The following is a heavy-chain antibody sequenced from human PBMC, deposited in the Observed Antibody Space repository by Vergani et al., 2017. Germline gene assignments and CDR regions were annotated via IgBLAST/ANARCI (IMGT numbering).Heavy chain of an antibody. J-gene: IGHJ4*02. D-gene: IGHD2-21*02. CDR2: ISYSGDT. CDR3: ARGGWLVPDV. V-gene: IGHV4-59*01. Sequence: QVQLQESGPGLVKPSETLSLTCAVSGYSISPYFWTWIRQPPGQGLEWIGYISYSGDTNCAPSLKSRVSISLDTSKNQFSLQVNSVTPSDTAVYYCARGGWLVPDVWGQGTLVTVSS. CDR1: GYSISPYF.